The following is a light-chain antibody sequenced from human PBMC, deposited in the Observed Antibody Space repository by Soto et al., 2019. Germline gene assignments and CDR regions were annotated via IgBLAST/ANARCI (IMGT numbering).Light chain of an antibody. CDR3: QQSCSTLT. V-gene: IGKV1-39*01. Sequence: DIPMPKSPCSLSSPVGDRVPISCRASQSISSYFNGYQQKPGQAPKLLIDAASSLQSGVPSRFSGSGSGTDFTLTISRLQPEDFASYDCQQSCSTLTCGGGTKVASK. CDR1: QSISSY. CDR2: AAS. J-gene: IGKJ4*01.